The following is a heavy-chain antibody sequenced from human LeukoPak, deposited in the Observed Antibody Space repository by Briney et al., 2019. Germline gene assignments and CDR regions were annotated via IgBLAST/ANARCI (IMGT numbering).Heavy chain of an antibody. J-gene: IGHJ4*02. CDR1: GFTFSSYG. CDR2: ISGGGDST. V-gene: IGHV3-23*01. D-gene: IGHD5-24*01. CDR3: AKDAPYVDMATMVKAYFFDY. Sequence: PGGSLRLSCAASGFTFSSYGMHWVRQAPGKGLEWVSAISGGGDSTSYADSVKGRFTISRDNSKNTLYLQMNSLRAEDTAIYYCAKDAPYVDMATMVKAYFFDYWGQGTLVTASS.